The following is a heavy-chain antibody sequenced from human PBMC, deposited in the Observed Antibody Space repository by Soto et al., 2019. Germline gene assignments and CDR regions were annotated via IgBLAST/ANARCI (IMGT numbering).Heavy chain of an antibody. CDR2: ISGSGGSA. CDR3: AKPFCVSTTCSGGAFDI. J-gene: IGHJ3*02. V-gene: IGHV3-23*01. Sequence: EVQLLESGGGLVQPGGSLRLSCAASGFTFSTYAMSWVRQAPGKGLDWVSAISGSGGSAYYADSVKGRLTISRDNSKNTLYLQMNSLRAEDTAVYYCAKPFCVSTTCSGGAFDIWGQGTMVTVSS. CDR1: GFTFSTYA. D-gene: IGHD2-2*01.